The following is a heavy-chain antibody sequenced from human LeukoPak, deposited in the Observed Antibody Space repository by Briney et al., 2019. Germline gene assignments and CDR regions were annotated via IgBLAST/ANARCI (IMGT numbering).Heavy chain of an antibody. D-gene: IGHD1-26*01. V-gene: IGHV4-59*08. CDR2: IYYSGST. Sequence: SETLSPTCTVSGGSISSYYWSWIRQPPGKGLEWIGYIYYSGSTNYNPSLKSRVTISVDTSKNQFSLKLSSVTAADTAVYYCARAQYSGSYYYWGQGTLVTVSS. CDR1: GGSISSYY. J-gene: IGHJ4*02. CDR3: ARAQYSGSYYY.